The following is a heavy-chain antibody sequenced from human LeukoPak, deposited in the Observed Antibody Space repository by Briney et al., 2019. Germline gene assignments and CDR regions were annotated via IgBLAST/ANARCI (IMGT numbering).Heavy chain of an antibody. CDR2: ISSSSSTI. Sequence: PGGSLRLSCAASGFTFSSYSMNWVRQAPGKGLEWVSYISSSSSTIYYADSVKGRFTISRDNAKNSLYLQMNSLRAEDTAVYYCARDLPRGDFWSGYYLLPDAFDIWGQGTMVTVSS. CDR1: GFTFSSYS. CDR3: ARDLPRGDFWSGYYLLPDAFDI. J-gene: IGHJ3*02. D-gene: IGHD3-3*01. V-gene: IGHV3-48*01.